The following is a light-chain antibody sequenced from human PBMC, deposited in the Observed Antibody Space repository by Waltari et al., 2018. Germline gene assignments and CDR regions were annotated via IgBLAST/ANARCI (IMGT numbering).Light chain of an antibody. Sequence: EIVLTQSPGTLSFSPGETATPSCRASQSVGSSYIAWYQQKPGQAPRLVMYGSSSRATGIPDRFSGDGSGTDFTLTISRLEPEDFAVYYCHQYGTSPWTFGQGTKVDIK. CDR1: QSVGSSY. V-gene: IGKV3-20*01. CDR3: HQYGTSPWT. J-gene: IGKJ1*01. CDR2: GSS.